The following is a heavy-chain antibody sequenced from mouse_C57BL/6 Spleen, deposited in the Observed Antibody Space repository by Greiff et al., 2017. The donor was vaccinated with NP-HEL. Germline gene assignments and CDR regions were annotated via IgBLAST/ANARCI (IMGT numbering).Heavy chain of an antibody. J-gene: IGHJ2*01. CDR2: IDPSDSYT. CDR1: GYTFTSYW. CDR3: ARRGYYYGLLDY. Sequence: QVQLKQPGAELVMPGASVKLSCKASGYTFTSYWMHWVKQRPGQGLEWIGEIDPSDSYTNYNQKFKGKSTLTVDKSSSTAYMQLSSLTSEDSAVYYCARRGYYYGLLDYWGQGTTLTVSS. D-gene: IGHD1-1*01. V-gene: IGHV1-69*01.